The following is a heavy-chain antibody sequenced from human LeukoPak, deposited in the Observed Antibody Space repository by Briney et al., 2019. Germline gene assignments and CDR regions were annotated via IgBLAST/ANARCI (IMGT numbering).Heavy chain of an antibody. CDR2: IKQEGSEK. D-gene: IGHD4-11*01. CDR3: ARDPEDYGNYKVAFDI. CDR1: GFTFSSYW. V-gene: IGHV3-7*01. Sequence: PGGSLRLSCAASGFTFSSYWMSWVRQAPGKGLEWVANIKQEGSEKYYVDSVKGRFTISRDNAKNSLYLQMNSLRAEDTAVYYCARDPEDYGNYKVAFDIWGQGTMVTVSS. J-gene: IGHJ3*02.